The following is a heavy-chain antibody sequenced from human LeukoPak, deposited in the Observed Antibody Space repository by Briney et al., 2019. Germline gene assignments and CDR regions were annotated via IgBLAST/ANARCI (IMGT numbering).Heavy chain of an antibody. CDR3: AREFDYSTSGAGY. J-gene: IGHJ4*02. D-gene: IGHD4-11*01. Sequence: GGSLXLSCAASGFTFSHYSMNWVRQAPGKGLEWVSSMSINSGLIYYADSVKGRFTIYRDKAKNSLYLQMNSLRAEDTAVYYCAREFDYSTSGAGYWGQGTLVTVSS. V-gene: IGHV3-21*01. CDR1: GFTFSHYS. CDR2: MSINSGLI.